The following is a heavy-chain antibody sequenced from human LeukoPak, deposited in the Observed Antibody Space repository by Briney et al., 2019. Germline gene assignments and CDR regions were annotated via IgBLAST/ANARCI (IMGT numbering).Heavy chain of an antibody. J-gene: IGHJ4*02. CDR1: GFRFDEHG. CDR3: AGGDRNGWYFYY. D-gene: IGHD6-19*01. Sequence: GGSLRLSCAASGFRFDEHGMSWVRQAPGKGLEWVSGISWNAGSTGYADSVKGRFTISRDNAENSLFLQMNSLRVEDTALYYCAGGDRNGWYFYYWGQGILVTVSS. V-gene: IGHV3-20*04. CDR2: ISWNAGST.